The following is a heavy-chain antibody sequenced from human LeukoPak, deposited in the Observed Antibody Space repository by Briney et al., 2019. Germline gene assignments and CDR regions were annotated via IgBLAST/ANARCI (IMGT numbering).Heavy chain of an antibody. J-gene: IGHJ6*03. Sequence: PGGSLRLSCAASGFTFDDYTMHWVRQAPGKGLEWVSLISWDGGSTYYADSVKGRFTISRDNSKNSLYLQMNSLRTEDTALYYCAKDSSTSSYMDVWGKGTTVTVSS. CDR1: GFTFDDYT. CDR3: AKDSSTSSYMDV. D-gene: IGHD2-2*01. CDR2: ISWDGGST. V-gene: IGHV3-43*01.